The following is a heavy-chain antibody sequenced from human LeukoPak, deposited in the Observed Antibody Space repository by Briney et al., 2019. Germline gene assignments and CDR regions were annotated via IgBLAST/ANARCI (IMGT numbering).Heavy chain of an antibody. Sequence: PGGSLRLSCAASGFTFSSYAMNWVRQAPGKGLEWVSTISGSGGSTYYADSVKGRFTISRDNSKNTLYLQMSSLRAEDTASYYCAEEVYSSGWYADYWGQGTLVTVSS. V-gene: IGHV3-23*01. D-gene: IGHD6-19*01. J-gene: IGHJ4*02. CDR1: GFTFSSYA. CDR3: AEEVYSSGWYADY. CDR2: ISGSGGST.